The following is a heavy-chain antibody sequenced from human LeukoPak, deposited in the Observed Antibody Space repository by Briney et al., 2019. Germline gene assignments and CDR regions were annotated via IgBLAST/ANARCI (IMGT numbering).Heavy chain of an antibody. J-gene: IGHJ4*02. CDR3: AIQYCTDGVCSTPFDY. Sequence: GGSLRLSCAASGFTFSSYNMNWVRQAPGKGLEWISYIGSGSRTIYYADSVKGRFTISRDNAQNSLHLQMNSLRDEDTALYYCAIQYCTDGVCSTPFDYWGQGTLVTVSS. D-gene: IGHD2-8*01. V-gene: IGHV3-48*02. CDR1: GFTFSSYN. CDR2: IGSGSRTI.